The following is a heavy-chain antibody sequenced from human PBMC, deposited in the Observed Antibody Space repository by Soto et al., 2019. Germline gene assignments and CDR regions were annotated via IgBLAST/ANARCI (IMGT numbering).Heavy chain of an antibody. D-gene: IGHD2-15*01. CDR3: AKDPPLGYCSGGSCLEYFQH. CDR1: GFTFSSYA. CDR2: ISGSGGST. J-gene: IGHJ1*01. Sequence: PGGSLRLSCAASGFTFSSYAMSWVRQAPGKGLEWVSAISGSGGSTYYADSVKGRFTISRDNSKNTLYLQMNSLRAEDTAVYYCAKDPPLGYCSGGSCLEYFQHWGQGTLVTVSS. V-gene: IGHV3-23*01.